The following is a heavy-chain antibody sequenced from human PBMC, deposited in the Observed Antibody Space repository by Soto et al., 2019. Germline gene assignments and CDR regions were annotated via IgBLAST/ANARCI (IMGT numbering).Heavy chain of an antibody. V-gene: IGHV3-30-3*01. CDR1: GFTFSSYS. J-gene: IGHJ6*02. CDR3: ARDKWHCSTNSRYYHHMDV. Sequence: QVRLVESGGGVVQPGRSLRLSCAASGFTFSSYSMHWVRQAPGKGLEWVAVMSSDGSNKYYADSVKGRFTISRDNSKNSVYLQKNSKRAENTYVYYCARDKWHCSTNSRYYHHMDVWRQGTTVTVSS. CDR2: MSSDGSNK. D-gene: IGHD2-2*01.